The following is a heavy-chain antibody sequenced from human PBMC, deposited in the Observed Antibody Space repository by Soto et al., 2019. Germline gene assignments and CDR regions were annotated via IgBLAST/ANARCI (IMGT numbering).Heavy chain of an antibody. J-gene: IGHJ4*02. CDR2: INSDGSST. CDR1: GFTFISYW. Sequence: GGSLRLSCAASGFTFISYWMHWVRQAPGKGLVWVSRINSDGSSTSYADSVKGRFTISRDNAKNTLYLQMNSLRAEDMAVYYCARDGYNSFFDYWGQGTLVTVSS. D-gene: IGHD5-12*01. V-gene: IGHV3-74*01. CDR3: ARDGYNSFFDY.